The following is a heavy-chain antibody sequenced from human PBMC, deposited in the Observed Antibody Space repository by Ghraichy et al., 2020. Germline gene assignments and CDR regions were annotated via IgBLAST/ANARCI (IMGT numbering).Heavy chain of an antibody. J-gene: IGHJ4*02. CDR1: GDSVSSNSAA. CDR3: AIGRLGLFDY. D-gene: IGHD7-27*01. Sequence: SETLSLTCAISGDSVSSNSAAWNWIRQSPSRGLEWLGRTYYRSTWYHDYAVSVKSRIAINPDTSKNQFSLQLNSVTPEDTAIYYCAIGRLGLFDYWGQGTLVTVSS. V-gene: IGHV6-1*01. CDR2: TYYRSTWYH.